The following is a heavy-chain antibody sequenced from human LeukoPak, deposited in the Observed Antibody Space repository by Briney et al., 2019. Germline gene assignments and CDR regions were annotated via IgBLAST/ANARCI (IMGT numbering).Heavy chain of an antibody. CDR1: GDSISSSSSY. J-gene: IGHJ4*02. CDR3: ARVGADGSGFLFDY. D-gene: IGHD3-10*01. V-gene: IGHV4-39*07. CDR2: INHSGST. Sequence: SETLSLTCTVSGDSISSSSSYWGWIRQPPGKGLEWIGEINHSGSTNYNPSLKSRVTISVDTSKNQFSLKLSSVTAADTAVYYCARVGADGSGFLFDYWGQGTLVTVSS.